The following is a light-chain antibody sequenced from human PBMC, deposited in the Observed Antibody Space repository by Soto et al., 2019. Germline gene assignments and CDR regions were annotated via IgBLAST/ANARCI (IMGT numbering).Light chain of an antibody. J-gene: IGKJ3*01. CDR2: DAS. CDR3: QQRSNWPRFT. CDR1: QSLRTQ. V-gene: IGKV3-11*01. Sequence: EIVLTQSPATLSLSPGERATLSCRASQSLRTQLAWYQQKPGQSPRLLIYDASNRATGIPARFSGRGSGTDFTLTISSLEPEDFAVYYCQQRSNWPRFTFGPGTKVAIK.